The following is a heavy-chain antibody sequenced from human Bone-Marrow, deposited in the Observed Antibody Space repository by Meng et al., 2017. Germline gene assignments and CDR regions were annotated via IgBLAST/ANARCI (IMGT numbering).Heavy chain of an antibody. J-gene: IGHJ4*02. Sequence: QVQRQEAGPGGVKPAGTLSVPSAASGGSISSRNWGSWVRQPPGKGLEWIGEIYHSGSTNYTPSLKSRVTISVDKSKNQFSLKLSSVTAADTAVYYCARDGTGGSSSFYYWGQGTLVTVSS. D-gene: IGHD6-13*01. CDR1: GGSISSRNW. CDR2: IYHSGST. V-gene: IGHV4-4*02. CDR3: ARDGTGGSSSFYY.